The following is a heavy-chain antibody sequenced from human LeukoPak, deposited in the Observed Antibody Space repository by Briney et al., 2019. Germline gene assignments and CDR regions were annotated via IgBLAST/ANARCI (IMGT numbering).Heavy chain of an antibody. Sequence: PSETLSLTCTVSGGSISSYYWSWIRQPPGKGLEWIGYIYYSGSTNYNPSLKSRVTISVDTSKNQFSLKLSSVTAADTAVYYCAMSYYDFWSGSYYFDYWGQGTLVTVSS. CDR3: AMSYYDFWSGSYYFDY. D-gene: IGHD3-3*01. CDR2: IYYSGST. J-gene: IGHJ4*02. CDR1: GGSISSYY. V-gene: IGHV4-59*01.